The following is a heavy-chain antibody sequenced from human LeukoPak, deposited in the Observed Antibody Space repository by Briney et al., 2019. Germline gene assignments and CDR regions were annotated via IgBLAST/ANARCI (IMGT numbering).Heavy chain of an antibody. Sequence: PSETLSLTCAVSDGSFSTNNWWSWVRQPPGKGLEWIGGIYHSGSTYYNPSLKSRVTISVDTSKNQFSLKLSSVTAADTAVYYCARDHYDGSGPTPEFYFDYWGQGTLVTVSS. CDR3: ARDHYDGSGPTPEFYFDY. CDR2: IYHSGST. D-gene: IGHD3-22*01. V-gene: IGHV4-4*02. J-gene: IGHJ4*02. CDR1: DGSFSTNNW.